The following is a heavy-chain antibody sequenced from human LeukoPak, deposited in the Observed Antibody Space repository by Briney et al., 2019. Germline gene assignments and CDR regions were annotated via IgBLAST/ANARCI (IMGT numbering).Heavy chain of an antibody. Sequence: SVKVPCKASGGTFSSYAISWVRQAPGQGLEWMGGIIPIFGTANYAQKFQGRVTITADESTSTAYMELSSLRSEDTAVYYCARDGFDYYDSSGYDYWGQGTLVTVSS. CDR3: ARDGFDYYDSSGYDY. J-gene: IGHJ4*02. CDR1: GGTFSSYA. D-gene: IGHD3-22*01. CDR2: IIPIFGTA. V-gene: IGHV1-69*13.